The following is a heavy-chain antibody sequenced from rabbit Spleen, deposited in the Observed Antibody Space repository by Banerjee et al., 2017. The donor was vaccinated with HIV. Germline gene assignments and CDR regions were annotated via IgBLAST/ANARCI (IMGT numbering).Heavy chain of an antibody. Sequence: QSLEESGGGLVKPGGTLTLTCKVSGIDFSSYYYMCWVRQAPGKGLELIACIYISSGSTWYASWVNGRFTISRSTSLNTVFLQMTSLTAADTATYFCARDGAGGSYFALWGQGTLVTVS. J-gene: IGHJ3*01. CDR3: ARDGAGGSYFAL. D-gene: IGHD8-1*01. CDR1: GIDFSSYYY. CDR2: IYISSGST. V-gene: IGHV1S43*01.